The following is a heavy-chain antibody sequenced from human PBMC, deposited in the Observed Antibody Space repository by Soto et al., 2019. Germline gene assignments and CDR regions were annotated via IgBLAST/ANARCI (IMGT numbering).Heavy chain of an antibody. CDR2: IYYSGST. D-gene: IGHD3-22*01. CDR1: GGSISSGGYY. Sequence: SETLSLTCTVSGGSISSGGYYWSCMRQHPGKGLEWIGYIYYSGSTYYNPSLKSRVTISVDTSKNQFSLKLSSVTAADTAVYYCARESYDSSGYVLDYWGQGTLVTVSS. J-gene: IGHJ4*02. V-gene: IGHV4-31*03. CDR3: ARESYDSSGYVLDY.